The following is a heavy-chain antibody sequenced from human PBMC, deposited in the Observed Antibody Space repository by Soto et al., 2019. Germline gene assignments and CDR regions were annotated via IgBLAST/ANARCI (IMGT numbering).Heavy chain of an antibody. V-gene: IGHV3-30*18. CDR1: GFTFSSYG. J-gene: IGHJ4*02. CDR2: ISYDGSNK. CDR3: AKDQHYGLDY. D-gene: IGHD4-17*01. Sequence: QVQLVESGGGVVQPGRSLRLSCAASGFTFSSYGMHWVRQAPGKGLEWVAVISYDGSNKYYADSVKGRFTISRDNSKNTLYLQMNSLRADDTAVYYCAKDQHYGLDYWGQGTLVTVSS.